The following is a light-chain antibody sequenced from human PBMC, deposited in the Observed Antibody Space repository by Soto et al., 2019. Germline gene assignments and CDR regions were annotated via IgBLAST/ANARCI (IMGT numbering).Light chain of an antibody. CDR1: SSDVGGYHY. CDR3: SSYTSSSTLVV. V-gene: IGLV2-14*01. Sequence: QSALTQPASVSGSPGQSITISCTGTSSDVGGYHYVSWYQQHPGKAPKLMIYDVSNRPSGVSNRFSGSKSGNTASLTISGLQAEDEADYYCSSYTSSSTLVVFGRGTKLTVL. CDR2: DVS. J-gene: IGLJ2*01.